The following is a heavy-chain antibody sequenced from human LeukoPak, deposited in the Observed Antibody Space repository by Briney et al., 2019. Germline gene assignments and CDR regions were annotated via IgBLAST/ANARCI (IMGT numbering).Heavy chain of an antibody. J-gene: IGHJ3*02. CDR1: GGSLSSDY. CDR3: ARLHSVERLVHDAFDI. Sequence: PSETLSLTCTVSGGSLSSDYWSWIRQPPGKGLEWIGHIYYSGSTTYNPSLKRRGTISVDTSKNQISLKLSSVTAADTAVYYCARLHSVERLVHDAFDIWGQGTMVTVSS. V-gene: IGHV4-59*08. CDR2: IYYSGST. D-gene: IGHD6-13*01.